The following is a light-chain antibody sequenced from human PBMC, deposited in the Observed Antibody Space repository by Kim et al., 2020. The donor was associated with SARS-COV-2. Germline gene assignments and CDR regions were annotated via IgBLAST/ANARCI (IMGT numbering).Light chain of an antibody. CDR1: QSISSY. CDR2: AAS. CDR3: QQSYSTLRT. J-gene: IGKJ1*01. V-gene: IGKV1-39*01. Sequence: ASVGDRVTITCRASQSISSYLNWYQQKLGKAPKLLIYAASSLQSGVPSRFSGSGAGTDFTLTISSLQPEDFATYYCQQSYSTLRTFGQGTKVDIK.